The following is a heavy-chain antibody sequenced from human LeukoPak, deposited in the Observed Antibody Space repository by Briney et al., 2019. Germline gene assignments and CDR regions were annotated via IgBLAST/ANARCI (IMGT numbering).Heavy chain of an antibody. CDR3: ARDRGMAAAGGDGP. Sequence: PGGSLRLSCAASGFTFSSYSMNWVRQAPGKGLEWVSSISSSSSYIYYADSVKGRFTISRDNAKNSLYLQMNSLRAEDTAVYYCARDRGMAAAGGDGPWGQGTLVTVSS. J-gene: IGHJ5*02. CDR2: ISSSSSYI. D-gene: IGHD6-13*01. CDR1: GFTFSSYS. V-gene: IGHV3-21*01.